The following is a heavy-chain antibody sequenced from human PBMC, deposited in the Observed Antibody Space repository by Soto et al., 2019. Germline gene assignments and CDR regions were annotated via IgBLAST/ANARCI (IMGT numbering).Heavy chain of an antibody. J-gene: IGHJ4*02. Sequence: PSETLSLTCTVSGDSISNYYWSWIRQPPGRRLEWIGYIYYTGSTIYNPSLESRLTMSVDTSKNQFSLKVNSVNAADTAVYYCAKYRRTEAEGYTLDYWGRGTLVTVSS. CDR1: GDSISNYY. D-gene: IGHD6-13*01. V-gene: IGHV4-59*01. CDR3: AKYRRTEAEGYTLDY. CDR2: IYYTGST.